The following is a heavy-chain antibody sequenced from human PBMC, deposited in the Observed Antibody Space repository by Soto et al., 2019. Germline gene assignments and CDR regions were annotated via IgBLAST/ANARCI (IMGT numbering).Heavy chain of an antibody. CDR2: ISGNSGSK. J-gene: IGHJ1*01. V-gene: IGHV3-9*01. D-gene: IGHD3-22*01. CDR3: AKDMLEYYYDSSGYFQH. Sequence: GGSLRLSCAASGFTFSSYWMSWVRQAPGKGLEWVSGISGNSGSKGYADSVKGRFTISRDNAKNSLYLQMNSLRAEDTALYYCAKDMLEYYYDSSGYFQHWGQGTLVTVSS. CDR1: GFTFSSYW.